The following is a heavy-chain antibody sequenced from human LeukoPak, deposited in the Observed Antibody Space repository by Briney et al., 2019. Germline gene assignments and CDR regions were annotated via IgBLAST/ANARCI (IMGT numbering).Heavy chain of an antibody. V-gene: IGHV1-2*02. CDR2: INPNSGGT. Sequence: ASVKVSCKASGYTFTGYYMHWVRQAPGQGLEWMGWINPNSGGTNYAQKFQGRVTMTRDTSISTAYMELSRMRSDDTAVYYCARSRYDSSGYPGYWGQRTLVTVSS. D-gene: IGHD3-22*01. J-gene: IGHJ4*02. CDR3: ARSRYDSSGYPGY. CDR1: GYTFTGYY.